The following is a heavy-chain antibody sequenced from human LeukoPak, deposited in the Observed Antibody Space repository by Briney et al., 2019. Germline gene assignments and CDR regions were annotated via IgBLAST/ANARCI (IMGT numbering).Heavy chain of an antibody. CDR1: GFTYTSYW. D-gene: IGHD6-13*01. CDR3: VREWQQQLVS. CDR2: IKQDGSEK. J-gene: IGHJ4*02. Sequence: GGSLRLSCAVSGFTYTSYWMSWVRQAPGEGLEWVANIKQDGSEKYYVDSVSGRFTISRDNAKNSLFLQMNRLRAEDTAVYFCVREWQQQLVSWGQGTLVTVSS. V-gene: IGHV3-7*01.